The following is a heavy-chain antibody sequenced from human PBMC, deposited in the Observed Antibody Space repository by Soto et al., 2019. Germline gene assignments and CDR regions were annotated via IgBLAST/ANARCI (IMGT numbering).Heavy chain of an antibody. V-gene: IGHV4-39*02. J-gene: IGHJ6*02. Sequence: SETLSLTCTVSGVSVSTNTQYWGWIRQSPGKGLEWIGSIYYGGRTYYNPSLKSRVTISVDTSKNQFSLRLSSVTAADTAVYYCARDGGEIWNNIFYYSGMDVWGQGTTVTVSS. D-gene: IGHD3-16*01. CDR1: GVSVSTNTQY. CDR2: IYYGGRT. CDR3: ARDGGEIWNNIFYYSGMDV.